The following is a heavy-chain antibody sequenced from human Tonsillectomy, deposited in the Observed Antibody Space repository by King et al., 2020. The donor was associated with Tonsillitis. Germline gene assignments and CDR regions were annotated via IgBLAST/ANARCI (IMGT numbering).Heavy chain of an antibody. J-gene: IGHJ6*02. V-gene: IGHV3-21*01. D-gene: IGHD3-22*01. Sequence: VQLVEAGGSLVKPGGALRLSCAASGFTFSSYSMNWVRQAPGNGLEWVSSISSSSSYIYYADTVKGRFTIARDNAKNSLYLQMNSLRAEDTAVYYCARKDYYDSSGYRDDNYGMDVWGQGTTVTVSS. CDR3: ARKDYYDSSGYRDDNYGMDV. CDR2: ISSSSSYI. CDR1: GFTFSSYS.